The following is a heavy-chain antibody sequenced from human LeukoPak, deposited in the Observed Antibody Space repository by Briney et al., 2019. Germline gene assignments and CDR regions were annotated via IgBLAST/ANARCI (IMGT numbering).Heavy chain of an antibody. D-gene: IGHD3-22*01. CDR3: ARYGRYYYDSSGYSFDY. J-gene: IGHJ4*02. CDR1: GGSISSGSYY. Sequence: PSETLSLTCTVSGGSISSGSYYWSRIRQPAGKGLEWIGRIYTSGSTNYNPSLKSRVTISVDTSKNQFSLKLSSVTAADTAVYYCARYGRYYYDSSGYSFDYWGQGTLVTVSS. CDR2: IYTSGST. V-gene: IGHV4-61*02.